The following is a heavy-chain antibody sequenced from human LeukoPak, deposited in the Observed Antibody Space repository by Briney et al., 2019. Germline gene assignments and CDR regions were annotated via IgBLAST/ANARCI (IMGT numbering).Heavy chain of an antibody. V-gene: IGHV4-39*07. CDR3: ARFGPSSSWNY. CDR1: GGSISSSSYY. CDR2: IYYSGST. J-gene: IGHJ4*02. Sequence: PSETLSLTCTVSGGSISSSSYYWGWIRQPPGKGLAWIGSIYYSGSTYYNPSLKSRVTISVDTSKNQFSLKLSSVTAADTAVYYCARFGPSSSWNYWGQGTLVTVSS. D-gene: IGHD6-13*01.